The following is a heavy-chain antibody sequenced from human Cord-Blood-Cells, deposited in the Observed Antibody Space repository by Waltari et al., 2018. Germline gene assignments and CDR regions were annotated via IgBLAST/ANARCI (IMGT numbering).Heavy chain of an antibody. CDR3: ARDPKYSSSSYYYGMDV. Sequence: QVQLPQSGPGLLKPSQTVSLTCAISWARVSSHSAAWNWIRQSPWRGLEWLGRTYYRSKWYNDYAVSVKSRITINPDTSKNQFSLQLNSVTPEDTAVYYCARDPKYSSSSYYYGMDVWGQGTTVTVSS. CDR2: TYYRSKWYN. V-gene: IGHV6-1*01. CDR1: WARVSSHSAA. J-gene: IGHJ6*02. D-gene: IGHD6-6*01.